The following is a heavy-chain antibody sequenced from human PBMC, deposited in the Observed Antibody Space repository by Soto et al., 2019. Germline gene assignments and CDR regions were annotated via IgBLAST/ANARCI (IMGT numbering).Heavy chain of an antibody. CDR1: GGTFSSYA. CDR3: ARESARVMVRGVTRGHYYYYGMDV. V-gene: IGHV1-69*12. CDR2: IIPIFGTA. D-gene: IGHD3-10*01. Sequence: QVQLVQSGAEVKKPGSSVKVSCKASGGTFSSYAISWVRQAPGQGLEWMGGIIPIFGTANYAQKFQGRVTITADESTSTAYMELSSLRSEDTAMYYCARESARVMVRGVTRGHYYYYGMDVWGQGTTVTVSS. J-gene: IGHJ6*02.